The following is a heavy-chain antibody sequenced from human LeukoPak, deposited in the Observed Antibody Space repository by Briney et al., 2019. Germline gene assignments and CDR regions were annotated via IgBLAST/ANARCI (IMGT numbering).Heavy chain of an antibody. J-gene: IGHJ4*02. Sequence: GGSLRLSCEGSGFTFSNYWMGWVRQAPGKGLQWVANIKTDGSEKYYVDSVKGRFTISRDNAKNSLYLQMNSLRAEDTAVYYCARDEPSPDSTDLDYWGQGTLVTVSS. V-gene: IGHV3-7*01. CDR2: IKTDGSEK. CDR3: ARDEPSPDSTDLDY. CDR1: GFTFSNYW. D-gene: IGHD2/OR15-2a*01.